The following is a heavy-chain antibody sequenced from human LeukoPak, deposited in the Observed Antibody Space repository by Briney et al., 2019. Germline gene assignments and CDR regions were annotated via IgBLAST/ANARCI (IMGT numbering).Heavy chain of an antibody. J-gene: IGHJ4*02. Sequence: ASVKVSCKASGGTFSSYAISWLRQAPGQGLEWMGGTIPLFDSASYAQKFQGRVTITADTSTSTAYMELRSLRSDDTAVYYCARPGILTGGEFDYWGQGTLVTVSS. D-gene: IGHD3-9*01. CDR1: GGTFSSYA. CDR3: ARPGILTGGEFDY. CDR2: TIPLFDSA. V-gene: IGHV1-69*06.